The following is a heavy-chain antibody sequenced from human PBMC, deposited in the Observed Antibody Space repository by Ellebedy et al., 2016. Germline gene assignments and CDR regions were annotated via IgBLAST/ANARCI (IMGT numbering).Heavy chain of an antibody. CDR2: IYSGGST. V-gene: IGHV3-53*01. D-gene: IGHD3-3*01. CDR1: GFTVSSNY. Sequence: GESLKISXAASGFTVSSNYMSWVRQAPGKGLEWVSVIYSGGSTYYADSVKGRFTISRDNSKNTLYLQMNSLRAEDTAVYYCARGIFGVSPYGMDVWGQGTTVTVSS. CDR3: ARGIFGVSPYGMDV. J-gene: IGHJ6*02.